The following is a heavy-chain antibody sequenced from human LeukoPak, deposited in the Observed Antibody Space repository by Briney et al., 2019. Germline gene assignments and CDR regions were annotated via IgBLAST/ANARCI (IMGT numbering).Heavy chain of an antibody. V-gene: IGHV4-31*03. CDR1: GGSISSGGYY. CDR3: ARDGVGHGDYAGWFDP. J-gene: IGHJ5*02. CDR2: IYHSGST. D-gene: IGHD4-17*01. Sequence: SETLSLTCTVSGGSISSGGYYWSWIRQHPGKGLEWIGYIYHSGSTSHNPSLKSRVTMSVDTSKNQFSLKLSSVTAADTAVYYCARDGVGHGDYAGWFDPWGQGTLVTVSS.